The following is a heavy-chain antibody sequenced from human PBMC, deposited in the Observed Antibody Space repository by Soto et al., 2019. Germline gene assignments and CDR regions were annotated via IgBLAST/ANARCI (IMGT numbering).Heavy chain of an antibody. D-gene: IGHD3-22*01. CDR2: IYYSGST. V-gene: IGHV4-31*03. CDR1: GGSISSGGYY. J-gene: IGHJ5*02. Sequence: PSETLSLTCTVSGGSISSGGYYWSWIRQHPGKGLEWIGYIYYSGSTYYNPSLKSRVTISVDTSKNQFSLKLSSVTAADTAIYYCARVPTMIAEAPFDPWGQGTLVTVSS. CDR3: ARVPTMIAEAPFDP.